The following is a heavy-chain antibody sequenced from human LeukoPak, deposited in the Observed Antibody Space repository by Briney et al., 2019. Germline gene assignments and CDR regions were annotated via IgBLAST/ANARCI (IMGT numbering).Heavy chain of an antibody. V-gene: IGHV1-2*06. Sequence: ASVKVSCKASGYTFTGYHMHWVRQAPGQGLEWMGRINPNSGDTNYAQKFQGRVTMTRDTSISTAYMELSRLRSDDTAVYYCAKPISGWYNFDYWGQGTLVTVSS. J-gene: IGHJ4*01. CDR3: AKPISGWYNFDY. CDR2: INPNSGDT. CDR1: GYTFTGYH. D-gene: IGHD6-19*01.